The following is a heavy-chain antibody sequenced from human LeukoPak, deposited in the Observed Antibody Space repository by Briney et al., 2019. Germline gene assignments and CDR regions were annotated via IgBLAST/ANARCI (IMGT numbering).Heavy chain of an antibody. CDR2: ISSSSSYI. D-gene: IGHD2-15*01. CDR3: AREAARGY. Sequence: LSCAASGFTFSRYSMKWVRQAPGKGVERVSSISSSSSYIYYADSVKGRFTISRDNAKNSLYLQMNSLRAEDTAVYYCAREAARGYWGQGTLVTVSS. V-gene: IGHV3-21*01. CDR1: GFTFSRYS. J-gene: IGHJ4*02.